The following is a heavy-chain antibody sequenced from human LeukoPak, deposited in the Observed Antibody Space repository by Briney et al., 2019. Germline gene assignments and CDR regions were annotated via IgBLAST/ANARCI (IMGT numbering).Heavy chain of an antibody. V-gene: IGHV3-23*01. Sequence: GGSLRLSCAASGFTFKSYAMSWVRQAPGKGLEWVSFSSGSGSTTYYADSVKGRFTISRDHSKDTLYLQMNSLRAEDTAVYYCAKPREGWLGVGAFDIWGQGTMVTVSP. CDR1: GFTFKSYA. CDR3: AKPREGWLGVGAFDI. CDR2: SSGSGSTT. J-gene: IGHJ3*02. D-gene: IGHD6-19*01.